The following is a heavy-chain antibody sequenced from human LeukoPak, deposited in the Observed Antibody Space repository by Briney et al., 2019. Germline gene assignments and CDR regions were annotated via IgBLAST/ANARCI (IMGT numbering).Heavy chain of an antibody. Sequence: GGSLRLSCAASGFTFSSYGMHWVRQAPGKGLEWVAVIWYDGSNKYYADSVKGRFTVSRDNAKNSLYLHMNSLRAEDTAVYYCARGNSDYDHDYWGQGTLVTVSS. CDR1: GFTFSSYG. D-gene: IGHD5-12*01. J-gene: IGHJ4*02. CDR3: ARGNSDYDHDY. CDR2: IWYDGSNK. V-gene: IGHV3-33*01.